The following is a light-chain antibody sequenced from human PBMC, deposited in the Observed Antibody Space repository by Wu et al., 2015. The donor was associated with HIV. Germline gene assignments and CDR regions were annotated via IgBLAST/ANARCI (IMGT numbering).Light chain of an antibody. V-gene: IGKV3-20*01. CDR3: QRYGSSSYT. J-gene: IGKJ2*01. CDR2: GSS. Sequence: EIVLTQSPGSLSLSPGERATLSCRASQTVKGQYLAWYQQKFGQAPRLLIYGSSIRARGIPDRFSGSGSGTDFSLTISRLEPEDFAVYYCQRYGSSSYTFGQGTKLESK. CDR1: QTVKGQY.